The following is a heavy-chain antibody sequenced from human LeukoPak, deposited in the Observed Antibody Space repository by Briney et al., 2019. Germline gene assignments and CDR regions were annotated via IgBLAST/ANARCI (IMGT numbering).Heavy chain of an antibody. D-gene: IGHD4-17*01. V-gene: IGHV4-59*08. CDR2: IFYSWNT. J-gene: IGHJ2*01. Sequence: PSDTLSLTCTVSGGSITSNYWSWIRQPPGKGLEWIGYIFYSWNTNYNPSLKSRVTISLDMSKPQFSLKLSSVTAADTAVYYCARPLRSVTTSAIWYFDLWGRGTLVTVSS. CDR3: ARPLRSVTTSAIWYFDL. CDR1: GGSITSNY.